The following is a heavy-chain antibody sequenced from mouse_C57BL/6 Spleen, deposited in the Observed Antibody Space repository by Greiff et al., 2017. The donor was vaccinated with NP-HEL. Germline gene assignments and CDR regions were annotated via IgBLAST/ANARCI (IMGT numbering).Heavy chain of an antibody. Sequence: DVKLQESGPGLVKPSQSLSLTCSVTGYSITSGYYWNWIRQFPGNKLEWMGYISYDGSNNYNPSLKNRISITRDTSKNQFFLKLNSVTTEDTATYYCAREYEAMDYWGQGTSVTVSS. D-gene: IGHD2-12*01. CDR3: AREYEAMDY. CDR1: GYSITSGYY. CDR2: ISYDGSN. V-gene: IGHV3-6*01. J-gene: IGHJ4*01.